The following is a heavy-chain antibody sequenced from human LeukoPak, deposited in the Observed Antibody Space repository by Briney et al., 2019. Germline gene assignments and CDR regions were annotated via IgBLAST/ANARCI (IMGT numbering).Heavy chain of an antibody. D-gene: IGHD3-10*01. CDR1: GGTFSSYA. Sequence: ASVKVSCKASGGTFSSYAISWVRQAPGQGLEWMGGIIPIFGTANYAQKFQGRVTITADESTSTAYMELSSLRSEDTAVYYCALVEDYGSGRYFTNDYWGQGTLVTVSS. CDR3: ALVEDYGSGRYFTNDY. J-gene: IGHJ4*02. CDR2: IIPIFGTA. V-gene: IGHV1-69*13.